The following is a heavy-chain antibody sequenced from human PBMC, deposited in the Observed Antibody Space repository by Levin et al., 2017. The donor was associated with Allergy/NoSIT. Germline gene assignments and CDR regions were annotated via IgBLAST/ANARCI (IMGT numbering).Heavy chain of an antibody. J-gene: IGHJ5*02. CDR1: GASISRGSYS. CDR3: ARGPPLAT. CDR2: INHSGFT. V-gene: IGHV4-30-2*01. Sequence: PSETLSLTCTVSGASISRGSYSWSWIRQPSGKGLEWIGYINHSGFTFFNPSLKRRLTISLDRPKNQFSLRLDSVTAADTAVYYCARGPPLATWGQGILVTVS.